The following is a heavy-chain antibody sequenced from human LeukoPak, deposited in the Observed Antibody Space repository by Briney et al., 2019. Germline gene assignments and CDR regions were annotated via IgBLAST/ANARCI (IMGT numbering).Heavy chain of an antibody. V-gene: IGHV3-23*01. D-gene: IGHD3-10*01. CDR1: GFTFSSYA. CDR3: ARVKWFGELWRGENWFDP. CDR2: ISGSGGST. J-gene: IGHJ5*02. Sequence: GGSLRLSCAASGFTFSSYAMSWVRQAPGKGLEWVSAISGSGGSTYYADSVKGRFTISRDNAKSTLYLQMNSLRAEDTAVYYCARVKWFGELWRGENWFDPWGQGTLVTVSS.